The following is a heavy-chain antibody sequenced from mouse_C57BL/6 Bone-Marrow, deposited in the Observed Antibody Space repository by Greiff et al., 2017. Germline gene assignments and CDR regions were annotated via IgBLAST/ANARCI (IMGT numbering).Heavy chain of an antibody. CDR2: ISSGGSYT. CDR3: ARQRYDYFYAMDY. J-gene: IGHJ4*01. V-gene: IGHV5-6*01. D-gene: IGHD2-4*01. Sequence: EVHLVESGGDLVKPGGSLKLSCAASGFTFSSYGMSWVRQTPDKRLEWVATISSGGSYTYYPDSVKGRFTISRDNAKNTLYLQMSSLKSEDTAMYYCARQRYDYFYAMDYWGQGTSVTVSS. CDR1: GFTFSSYG.